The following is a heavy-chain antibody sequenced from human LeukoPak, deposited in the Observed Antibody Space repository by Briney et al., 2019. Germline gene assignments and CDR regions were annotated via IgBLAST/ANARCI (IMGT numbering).Heavy chain of an antibody. CDR2: INPNNGGT. Sequence: ASVKVSCKASGYTFTGYYIHWVRQAPGQGLEWMGRINPNNGGTNYAQKLQGRVTMTSDTSLSTAYMELSRLRSDDTAVYYCARGSFPEMATTHFDYWGQGTLVTVSS. D-gene: IGHD5-24*01. CDR3: ARGSFPEMATTHFDY. CDR1: GYTFTGYY. V-gene: IGHV1-2*06. J-gene: IGHJ4*02.